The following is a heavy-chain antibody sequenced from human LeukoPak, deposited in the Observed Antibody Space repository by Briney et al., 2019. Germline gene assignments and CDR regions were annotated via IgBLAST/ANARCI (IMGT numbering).Heavy chain of an antibody. CDR3: ARRYCDYVDY. Sequence: CDTLGLPRTVCGGSISSYYWSWIRQPPGKGLEWIGYIYYSGRTNYNPSLKSRVTISVETSKNQFSLKLSSVTAADTAVYYCARRYCDYVDYWG. CDR1: GGSISSYY. D-gene: IGHD2-8*02. CDR2: IYYSGRT. V-gene: IGHV4-59*08. J-gene: IGHJ4*01.